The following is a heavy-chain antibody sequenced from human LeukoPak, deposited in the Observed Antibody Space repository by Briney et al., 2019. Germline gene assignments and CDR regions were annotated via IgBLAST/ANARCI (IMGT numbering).Heavy chain of an antibody. D-gene: IGHD5-18*01. Sequence: PGGSLRLSCAASGFTFISYAIHWVRQAPGKGLEWVAVISFHGTDTFYADSVKGRFTISRDNSKNTLYLQMSSLRAEDTAIHYCARDHAGYDFWGQGTLVTVSS. CDR2: ISFHGTDT. J-gene: IGHJ4*02. CDR3: ARDHAGYDF. V-gene: IGHV3-30*04. CDR1: GFTFISYA.